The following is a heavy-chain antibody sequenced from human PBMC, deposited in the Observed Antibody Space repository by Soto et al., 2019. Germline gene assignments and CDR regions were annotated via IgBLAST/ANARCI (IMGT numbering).Heavy chain of an antibody. CDR1: GYTFTGYY. J-gene: IGHJ3*02. Sequence: QVQLVQSGAEVKKPGASVKVSCKASGYTFTGYYMHWVRQAPGQGLEWMGWINPNSGGTNYAQKFQGWVTMTRDTSISSAYMELSRLRSDDTAVYYCARGARIMITFGVVIVPSSDDAFDIWGQGTMVTVSS. CDR2: INPNSGGT. D-gene: IGHD3-16*02. V-gene: IGHV1-2*04. CDR3: ARGARIMITFGVVIVPSSDDAFDI.